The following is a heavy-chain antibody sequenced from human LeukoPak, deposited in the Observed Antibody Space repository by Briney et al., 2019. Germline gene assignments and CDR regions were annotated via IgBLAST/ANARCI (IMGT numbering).Heavy chain of an antibody. D-gene: IGHD6-19*01. Sequence: GGSLRLSCAASGFMFDDYWMSWVRQAPGKGLEWAAAINVDGSEKYYVDSVKGRFTISRDNAKNSLYMQANRLRGEDTAVYHCVKQWAGSWGQGTLVTVSS. CDR2: INVDGSEK. J-gene: IGHJ5*02. V-gene: IGHV3-7*01. CDR1: GFMFDDYW. CDR3: VKQWAGS.